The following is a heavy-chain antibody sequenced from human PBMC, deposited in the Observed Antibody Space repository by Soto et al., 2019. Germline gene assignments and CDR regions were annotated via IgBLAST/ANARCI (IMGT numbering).Heavy chain of an antibody. Sequence: QVQLQESGPGLVDPLGTLSLTCAVSGTSVSGANWWGWVRQPPGKGLEWIGEIHSSGNTDYNLSLKSRVTISRDMSKNEFSLKLTSVTAADAAVYYCARTGPYSSGNNWGQGTLVTVSS. J-gene: IGHJ4*02. V-gene: IGHV4-4*02. CDR1: GTSVSGANW. CDR3: ARTGPYSSGNN. D-gene: IGHD3-22*01. CDR2: IHSSGNT.